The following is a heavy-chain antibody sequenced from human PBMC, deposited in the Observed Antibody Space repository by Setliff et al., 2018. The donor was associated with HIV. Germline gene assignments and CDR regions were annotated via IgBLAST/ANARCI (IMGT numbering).Heavy chain of an antibody. D-gene: IGHD2-15*01. V-gene: IGHV4-4*07. CDR3: ALTGHRLLRGYMDV. Sequence: ASETLSLTCTVSGVSTSNYYWSWIRQPAGKGLEWIGRIYVSGDTNYNPSLKSRVTMSLDTSKKHFSLKLKSVTAADTAVYYCALTGHRLLRGYMDVWGKGTTVTVSS. CDR1: GVSTSNYY. CDR2: IYVSGDT. J-gene: IGHJ6*03.